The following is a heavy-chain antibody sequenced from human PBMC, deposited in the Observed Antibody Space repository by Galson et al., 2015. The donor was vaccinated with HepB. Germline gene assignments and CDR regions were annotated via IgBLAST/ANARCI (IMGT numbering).Heavy chain of an antibody. CDR3: AADAPYRNGWAYNYSFAMDV. CDR2: IVVGSGNT. D-gene: IGHD6-19*01. CDR1: GLTFINSA. Sequence: SVKVSCKASGLTFINSAVQWVRQARGQRLEWIGWIVVGSGNTNYAQKFQERVTITRDMSTSTAYMELSSLRPEDTAVYYCAADAPYRNGWAYNYSFAMDVWGQGTTVTVSS. V-gene: IGHV1-58*01. J-gene: IGHJ6*02.